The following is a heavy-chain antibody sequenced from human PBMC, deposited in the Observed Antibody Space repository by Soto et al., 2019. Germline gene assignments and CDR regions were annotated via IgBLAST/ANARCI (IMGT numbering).Heavy chain of an antibody. CDR3: ARAKDRSGYYED. V-gene: IGHV3-33*01. CDR1: GFTFSSYG. J-gene: IGHJ4*02. D-gene: IGHD3-3*01. CDR2: IWYDGSNK. Sequence: QVQRVESGGGVVQPGRSLRLSCAASGFTFSSYGMHWVRQAPGKELEWVAVIWYDGSNKYYVDSVNGRFAISRDNSKNTLDLKMNGLRAEDTAVYYCARAKDRSGYYEDWGQGTLVTVSS.